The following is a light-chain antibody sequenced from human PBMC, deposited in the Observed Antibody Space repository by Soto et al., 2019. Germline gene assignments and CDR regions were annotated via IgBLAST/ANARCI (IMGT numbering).Light chain of an antibody. CDR2: GAS. J-gene: IGKJ2*01. V-gene: IGKV1-39*01. CDR1: QSISSY. CDR3: QQSYTTPRT. Sequence: DIQMTQSPSSLSASVGDRVTITCRASQSISSYLNWYQQKPGKAPKLLIFGASSLQSGVPSRFSGSGSGTEFTLTISSLQREDSATYYCQQSYTTPRTFGQGTKVDIK.